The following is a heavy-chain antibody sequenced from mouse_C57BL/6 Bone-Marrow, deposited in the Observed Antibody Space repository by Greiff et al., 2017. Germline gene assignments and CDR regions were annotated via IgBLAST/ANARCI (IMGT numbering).Heavy chain of an antibody. Sequence: VMLVESGGDLVKPGGSLKLSCAASGFTFSSYGMSWVRQTPDKRLEWVATISSGGSYTYYPDSVKGRFTISRDNAKNTLYLQMSSLKSEDTAMYYCARHEDGSSYNWYFDVWGTVTTVTVSS. J-gene: IGHJ1*03. V-gene: IGHV5-6*01. CDR3: ARHEDGSSYNWYFDV. D-gene: IGHD1-1*01. CDR1: GFTFSSYG. CDR2: ISSGGSYT.